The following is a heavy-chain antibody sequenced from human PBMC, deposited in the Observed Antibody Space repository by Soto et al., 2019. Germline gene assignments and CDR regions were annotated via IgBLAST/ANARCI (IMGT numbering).Heavy chain of an antibody. D-gene: IGHD2-15*01. CDR2: ISGSGGST. Sequence: GGSLRLSCAASGFTFSSYAMSWVRQAPGKGLEWVSAISGSGGSTYYADSVKGRFTISRDNSKNTLYLQMNSLRAEDTAAYYCAKDTGYCSGGSCYFYFDYWGQGTLVTVSS. V-gene: IGHV3-23*01. CDR3: AKDTGYCSGGSCYFYFDY. J-gene: IGHJ4*02. CDR1: GFTFSSYA.